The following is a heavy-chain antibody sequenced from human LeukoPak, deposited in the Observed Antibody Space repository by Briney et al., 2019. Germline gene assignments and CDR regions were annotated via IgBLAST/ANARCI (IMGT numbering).Heavy chain of an antibody. CDR2: INHSGST. CDR3: ARSGNVLRFLEWLLFRAFDI. D-gene: IGHD3-3*01. V-gene: IGHV4-34*01. CDR1: VGSFSGYY. Sequence: PSETLSLTCAVYVGSFSGYYWSWIRQPPGKGLEGIGEINHSGSTNYNPSLKSRVTISVDTSKNQFSLKLSSVTAADTAVYYCARSGNVLRFLEWLLFRAFDIWGQGTMVTVSS. J-gene: IGHJ3*02.